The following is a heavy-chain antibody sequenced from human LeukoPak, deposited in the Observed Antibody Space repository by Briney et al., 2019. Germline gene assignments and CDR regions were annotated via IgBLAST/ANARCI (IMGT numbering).Heavy chain of an antibody. J-gene: IGHJ5*02. D-gene: IGHD6-13*01. CDR1: GGSFSGYY. V-gene: IGHV4-34*01. CDR2: INHSGST. CDR3: ARYQHSGWSRGNWFDP. Sequence: PSETLSLTCAVYGGSFSGYYWSWIRQPPGKGLEWIGEINHSGSTNYNPSLKSRVTISVDTSKNQFSLKLSSVTAADTAVYYCARYQHSGWSRGNWFDPWGQGTLVTVSS.